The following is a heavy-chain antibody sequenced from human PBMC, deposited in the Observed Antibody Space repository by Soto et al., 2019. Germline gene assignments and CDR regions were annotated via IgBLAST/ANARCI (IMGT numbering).Heavy chain of an antibody. V-gene: IGHV3-33*01. CDR3: ATDSGGAPFDY. CDR2: IWSDGSNK. J-gene: IGHJ4*02. CDR1: GFTFSTYG. D-gene: IGHD1-26*01. Sequence: QVQLVESGGGVVQPGRSLRLSCAASGFTFSTYGMHWVRQAPGKGLEWVAVIWSDGSNKNYADSVKGRFTISRDNSKNTRDLQMNSLRAEDTAVYYCATDSGGAPFDYWGQGTLVTVSS.